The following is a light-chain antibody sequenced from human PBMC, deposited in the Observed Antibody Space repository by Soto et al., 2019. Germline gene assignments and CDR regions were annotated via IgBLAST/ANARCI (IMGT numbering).Light chain of an antibody. Sequence: EIVMTQSPATLSVSPGEGATLSCRASQSISSNLAWYQQKPGQAPRLLITGASTRATGIAARISGSGSGTEFTLTISSLQSEDFAFYYCQQYNNWPWTFGQGTNVEIK. CDR3: QQYNNWPWT. J-gene: IGKJ1*01. V-gene: IGKV3-15*01. CDR1: QSISSN. CDR2: GAS.